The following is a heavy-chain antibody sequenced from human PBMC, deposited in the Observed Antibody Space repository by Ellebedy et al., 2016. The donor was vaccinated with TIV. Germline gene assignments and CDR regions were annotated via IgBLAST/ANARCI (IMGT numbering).Heavy chain of an antibody. Sequence: GESLKISCAASGFTFSSYEMNWVRQAPGKGLEWVSYISSSGSTIYYADSVKGRFTISRDNAKNSLYLQMNSLKAEDTAVYYCAGALWGPQYFDYSGFLDYWGQGVLVTVSS. CDR3: AGALWGPQYFDYSGFLDY. CDR1: GFTFSSYE. J-gene: IGHJ4*02. D-gene: IGHD3-16*01. V-gene: IGHV3-48*03. CDR2: ISSSGSTI.